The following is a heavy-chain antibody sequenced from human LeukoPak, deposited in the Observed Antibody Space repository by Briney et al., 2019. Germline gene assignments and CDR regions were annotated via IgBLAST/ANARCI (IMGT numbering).Heavy chain of an antibody. V-gene: IGHV3-23*01. D-gene: IGHD2-2*01. J-gene: IGHJ4*02. CDR1: GFTFSSYA. Sequence: GGSLRLSCAASGFTFSSYAMSWVRQAPGKGLEWVSAIRGSGGSTYYADSVKGRFTISRDNSKNTLYLQMNSLRADDTAVYYCARKVYHRFDYWGQGTLVTVSS. CDR2: IRGSGGST. CDR3: ARKVYHRFDY.